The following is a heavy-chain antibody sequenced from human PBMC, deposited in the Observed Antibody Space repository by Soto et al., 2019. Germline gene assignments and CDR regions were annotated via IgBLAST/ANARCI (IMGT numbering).Heavy chain of an antibody. CDR3: ARGTRASSGGTGAY. CDR1: GFRFDSYW. D-gene: IGHD2-2*01. V-gene: IGHV3-74*01. CDR2: IDYDGTTT. Sequence: EVQLVESGGGLVQPGGSLRLSCAASGFRFDSYWMHWVRQAPGQGPVWVSRIDYDGTTTNYADSVKGRFTISRDNAKNTLYLQMNSLRPEDTAVYYCARGTRASSGGTGAYWGQGTLVTVSA. J-gene: IGHJ1*01.